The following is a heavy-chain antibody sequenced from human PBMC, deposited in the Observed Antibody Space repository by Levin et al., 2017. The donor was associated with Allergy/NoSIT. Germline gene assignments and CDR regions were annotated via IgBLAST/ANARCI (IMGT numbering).Heavy chain of an antibody. CDR2: IRSKAYGGTT. CDR3: TRNQGQNDFWSGYLGYYFDY. J-gene: IGHJ4*02. D-gene: IGHD3-3*01. CDR1: GFTFGDYA. Sequence: GESLKISCTASGFTFGDYAMSWFRQAPGKGLEWVGFIRSKAYGGTTEYAASVKGRFTISRDDSKSIAYLQMNSLKTEDTAVYYCTRNQGQNDFWSGYLGYYFDYWGQGTLVTVSS. V-gene: IGHV3-49*03.